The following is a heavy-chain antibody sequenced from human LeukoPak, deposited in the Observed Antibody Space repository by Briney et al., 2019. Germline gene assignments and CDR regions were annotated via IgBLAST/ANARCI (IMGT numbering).Heavy chain of an antibody. CDR2: IYPGDSDT. J-gene: IGHJ4*02. Sequence: GESLKISCKGSGYSFTSYWIGWVRQMPGKGLEWMGIIYPGDSDTRYSPSFQGQVTISADKSISTAYLQWSSLKASDTAMYYCARRERRYDFWSGYYAFDYWGQGTLVTVSS. D-gene: IGHD3-3*01. V-gene: IGHV5-51*01. CDR1: GYSFTSYW. CDR3: ARRERRYDFWSGYYAFDY.